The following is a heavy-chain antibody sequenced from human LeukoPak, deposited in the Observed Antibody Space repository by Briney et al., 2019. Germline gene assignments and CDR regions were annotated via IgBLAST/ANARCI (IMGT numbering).Heavy chain of an antibody. CDR1: GYTFTNYY. Sequence: ASVKVSCKASGYTFTNYYMHWVRQAPGQGLEWMGWINPNSGGTNYAQKFQGRVTMTRDTSISTAYMELSRLRSDDTAVYYCARGPKGNDYGDYRYYYYYYYMDVGGKGTTVTISS. CDR2: INPNSGGT. D-gene: IGHD4-17*01. V-gene: IGHV1-2*02. J-gene: IGHJ6*03. CDR3: ARGPKGNDYGDYRYYYYYYYMDV.